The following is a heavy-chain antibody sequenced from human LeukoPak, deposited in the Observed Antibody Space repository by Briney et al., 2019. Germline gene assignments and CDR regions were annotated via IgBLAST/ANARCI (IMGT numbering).Heavy chain of an antibody. V-gene: IGHV4-4*02. Sequence: SETLSLTCAVSGDSIISSHWWSWVRQPPGKGLEWIGEIYHSGSTNYNPSLKNRVTILVDKSRNQFSLNLNSVTAADTAVYYCASARWDYWGQGTLVTVSS. CDR3: ASARWDY. D-gene: IGHD5-24*01. CDR2: IYHSGST. J-gene: IGHJ4*02. CDR1: GDSIISSHW.